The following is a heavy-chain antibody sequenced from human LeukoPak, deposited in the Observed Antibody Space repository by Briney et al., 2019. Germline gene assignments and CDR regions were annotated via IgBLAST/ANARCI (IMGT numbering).Heavy chain of an antibody. Sequence: GGSLRLSCAASGFTFDDYAMHWVRQAPGKGLEWVAAVSYDGSNKYYADSVRGRLTISRDNSKNTLYLQMNSLRAEDTAVYYCARAGRADGDYHYFDYWGQGTLVTVSS. D-gene: IGHD4-17*01. V-gene: IGHV3-30*03. CDR3: ARAGRADGDYHYFDY. J-gene: IGHJ4*02. CDR2: VSYDGSNK. CDR1: GFTFDDYA.